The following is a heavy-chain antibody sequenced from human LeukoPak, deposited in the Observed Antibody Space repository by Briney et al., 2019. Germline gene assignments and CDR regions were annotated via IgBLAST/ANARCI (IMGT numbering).Heavy chain of an antibody. CDR3: AKGKDGYYYHGVDV. V-gene: IGHV3-23*01. D-gene: IGHD5-24*01. CDR2: ISGSGTDT. CDR1: GFAFSNYA. J-gene: IGHJ6*02. Sequence: GGSLRLSCAASGFAFSNYAMSWVRQAPDKGLEWVSVISGSGTDTYYADSVKGRFTASRDNSKSILYLQLNSLRADDTATYYCAKGKDGYYYHGVDVWGQGTTVTVSS.